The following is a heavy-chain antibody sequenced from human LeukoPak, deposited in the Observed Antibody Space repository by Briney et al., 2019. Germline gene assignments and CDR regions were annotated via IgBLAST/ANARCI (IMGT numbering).Heavy chain of an antibody. D-gene: IGHD6-13*01. Sequence: GASVKVSCKASGYTFTSYDINWVRQATGQGPEWMGWMNPNSGNTGYAQKFQGRVTITRNTSISTAYMELSSLRSEDTAVYYCARGRGKAAAGALFDYWGQGTLVTVSS. J-gene: IGHJ4*02. V-gene: IGHV1-8*01. CDR3: ARGRGKAAAGALFDY. CDR1: GYTFTSYD. CDR2: MNPNSGNT.